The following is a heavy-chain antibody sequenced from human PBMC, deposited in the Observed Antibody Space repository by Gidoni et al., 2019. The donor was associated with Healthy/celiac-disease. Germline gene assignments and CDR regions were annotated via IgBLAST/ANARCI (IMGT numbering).Heavy chain of an antibody. V-gene: IGHV3-64D*08. CDR3: VRGIQLWSGSGAFDI. Sequence: EVQLVESGGGLVQPGGSLRLSCSASGFTFSSYAMHWVRQAPGKGLEYVSAISSNGGSTYYADSVKGRFTISRDNSKNTLYLQMSSLRAEDTAVYYCVRGIQLWSGSGAFDIWGQGTMVTVSS. D-gene: IGHD5-18*01. CDR2: ISSNGGST. J-gene: IGHJ3*02. CDR1: GFTFSSYA.